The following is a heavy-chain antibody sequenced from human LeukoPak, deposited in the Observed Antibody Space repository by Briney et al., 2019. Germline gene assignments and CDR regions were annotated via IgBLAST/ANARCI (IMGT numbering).Heavy chain of an antibody. CDR2: IYSSGST. V-gene: IGHV4-4*07. J-gene: IGHJ4*02. CDR3: AREHMVRGVINR. CDR1: GCSISNYY. D-gene: IGHD3-10*01. Sequence: PSETLSLTCTVSGCSISNYYWSWIRQPAGKRLEWLGRIYSSGSTNYNPSLESRVTVSVDTSKNQFSLKLSSVTAADTAVYYCAREHMVRGVINRWGQGALVTVSS.